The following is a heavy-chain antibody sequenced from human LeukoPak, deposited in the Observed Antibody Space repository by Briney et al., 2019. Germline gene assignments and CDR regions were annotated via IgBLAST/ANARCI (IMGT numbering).Heavy chain of an antibody. CDR1: GYTFTSYD. Sequence: ASVKVSCKASGYTFTSYDINWVRPATGQGLEWMGWMNPNSGNTGYAQKFQGRVTITRNTSISTAYMELSSLRSEDTAVYYCARAKAKRAIFGVVYYYYYMDVWGKGTTVTVSS. D-gene: IGHD3-3*01. V-gene: IGHV1-8*03. CDR3: ARAKAKRAIFGVVYYYYYMDV. J-gene: IGHJ6*03. CDR2: MNPNSGNT.